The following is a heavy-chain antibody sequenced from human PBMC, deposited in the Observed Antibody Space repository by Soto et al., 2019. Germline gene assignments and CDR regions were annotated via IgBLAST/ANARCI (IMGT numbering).Heavy chain of an antibody. J-gene: IGHJ4*02. CDR3: ASLAYGSSWYFDY. V-gene: IGHV4-39*01. CDR1: GGSISSSSYY. Sequence: PSETLSLTCTVSGGSISSSSYYWGWIRQPPGKGLEWIGSIYYSGSTYYNPSLKSRVTISVDTSKNQFSLKLSSVTAADTAVYYCASLAYGSSWYFDYGGQGTLVLVSS. D-gene: IGHD6-13*01. CDR2: IYYSGST.